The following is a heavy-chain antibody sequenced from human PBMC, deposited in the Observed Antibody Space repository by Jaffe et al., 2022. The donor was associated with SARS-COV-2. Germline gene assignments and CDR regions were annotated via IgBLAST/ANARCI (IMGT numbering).Heavy chain of an antibody. Sequence: EVQLVQSGAEVKKPGESLRISCKGSGYSFTSYWISWVRQMPGKGLEWMGRIDPSDSYTNYSPSFQGHVTISADKSISTAYLQWSSLKASDTAMYYCAIHHTYYYDSSPPGGYYGMDVWGQGTTVTVSS. V-gene: IGHV5-10-1*03. D-gene: IGHD3-22*01. CDR1: GYSFTSYW. CDR3: AIHHTYYYDSSPPGGYYGMDV. CDR2: IDPSDSYT. J-gene: IGHJ6*02.